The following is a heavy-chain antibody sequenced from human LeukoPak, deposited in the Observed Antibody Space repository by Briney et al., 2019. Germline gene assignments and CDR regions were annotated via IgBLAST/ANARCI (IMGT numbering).Heavy chain of an antibody. Sequence: SETLSLTCTVSGGSISSSSYYWGWIRQPPGKGLEWIGYIYYSGSTNYNPSLKSRVTISVDTSKNQFSLKLSSVTAADTAVYYCARHQGQPRTFDYWGQGTLVTVSS. CDR3: ARHQGQPRTFDY. CDR1: GGSISSSSYY. CDR2: IYYSGST. J-gene: IGHJ4*02. V-gene: IGHV4-61*05.